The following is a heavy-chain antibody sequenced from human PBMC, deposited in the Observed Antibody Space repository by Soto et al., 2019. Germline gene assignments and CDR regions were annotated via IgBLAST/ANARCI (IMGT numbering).Heavy chain of an antibody. CDR1: GYTFTSYG. Sequence: QVQLVQSGAEVKKPGASVKVSCKASGYTFTSYGISWVRQAPGQGLEWMGWISAYNGNTNYAQKLQGRVTMTTDTSTSTAYMELRGLRSDDTAVYYCASTIITMVRGVARKNDYWGQGTLVTVSS. J-gene: IGHJ4*02. D-gene: IGHD3-10*01. CDR3: ASTIITMVRGVARKNDY. CDR2: ISAYNGNT. V-gene: IGHV1-18*01.